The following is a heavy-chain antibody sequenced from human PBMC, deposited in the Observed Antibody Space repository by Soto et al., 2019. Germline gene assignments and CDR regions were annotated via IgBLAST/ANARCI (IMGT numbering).Heavy chain of an antibody. V-gene: IGHV3-30*18. CDR2: ISYDGSNK. Sequence: GGSLRLSCAASGFTFSSYGMHWVRQAPGKGLEWVAVISYDGSNKYYADSVKGRFTISRDNSKNTLYLQMNSLRAEDTAVYYCAKDGRKVSGGFLEWRPRSDYYYYMDVWGKGTTVTVSS. CDR1: GFTFSSYG. D-gene: IGHD3-3*01. CDR3: AKDGRKVSGGFLEWRPRSDYYYYMDV. J-gene: IGHJ6*03.